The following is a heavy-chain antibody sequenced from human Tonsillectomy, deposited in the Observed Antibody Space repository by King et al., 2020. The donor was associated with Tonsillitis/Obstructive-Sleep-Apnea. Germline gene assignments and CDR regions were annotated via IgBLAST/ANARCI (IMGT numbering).Heavy chain of an antibody. Sequence: VQLVESGGGVVQPGRSLRLSCAASGFTFSNYAMNWVRQAPGKGPEWVAVISHDGSNAFYADSVKGRFTISRDNSKNTLYLQMNSLRAEETAVYYCARTMVQGVIITFFDYWGQGTLVTVSS. D-gene: IGHD3-10*01. CDR1: GFTFSNYA. CDR2: ISHDGSNA. J-gene: IGHJ4*02. CDR3: ARTMVQGVIITFFDY. V-gene: IGHV3-30*01.